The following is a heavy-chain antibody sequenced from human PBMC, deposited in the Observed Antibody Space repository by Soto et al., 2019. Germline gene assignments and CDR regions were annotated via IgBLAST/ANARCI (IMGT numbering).Heavy chain of an antibody. V-gene: IGHV4-28*01. D-gene: IGHD1-26*01. J-gene: IGHJ4*02. CDR2: IYYSGTT. CDR1: GYSISSSNW. Sequence: QVQLQESGPGLVKPSDTLSLTCAVSGYSISSSNWWGWIRQPPGKGLEWIGYIYYSGTTYYNPSLNSRVPMSGDTYKNQFSLKLTSVTAVDRAVYYCARREIQGPIDYWGQGTLVTVSS. CDR3: ARREIQGPIDY.